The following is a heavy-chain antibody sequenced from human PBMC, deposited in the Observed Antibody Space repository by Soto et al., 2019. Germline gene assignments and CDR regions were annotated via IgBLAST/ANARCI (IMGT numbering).Heavy chain of an antibody. CDR3: ARDNLGVVLAAGYNWFDP. V-gene: IGHV1-18*01. D-gene: IGHD2-15*01. CDR1: GYTFTSYG. J-gene: IGHJ5*02. CDR2: ISAYNGNT. Sequence: QVQLVQSGAEVKKPGASVKVSCKASGYTFTSYGISWVRQAPGQGLEWMGWISAYNGNTNYAQKLQGRVTKTTDTSTSTAYMELRSLRSDDTAVYYCARDNLGVVLAAGYNWFDPWGQGTLVTVSS.